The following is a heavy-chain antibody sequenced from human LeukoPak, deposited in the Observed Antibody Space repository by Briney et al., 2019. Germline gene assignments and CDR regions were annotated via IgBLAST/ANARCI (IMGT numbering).Heavy chain of an antibody. CDR3: ARGYSSGRFIDY. J-gene: IGHJ4*02. CDR2: FDPEDGET. V-gene: IGHV1-24*01. Sequence: ASVKVSCKVSGYTLTELSMHWVRQAPGKGLEWMGGFDPEDGETIYAQKFQGRVTMTEDTSTDTAYMELSSLRSEDTAVYYCARGYSSGRFIDYWGQGTLVTVSS. CDR1: GYTLTELS. D-gene: IGHD6-19*01.